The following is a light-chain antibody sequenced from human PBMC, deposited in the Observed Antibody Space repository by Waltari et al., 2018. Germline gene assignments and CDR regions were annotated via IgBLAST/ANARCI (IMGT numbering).Light chain of an antibody. Sequence: EIVLTQSPGTLSLSPGERAHLSCRASQRVIRTLAWYKQKPGQSPRLLIYDASSRATGIPDRFSGSGSGTDFSLTISRLEPEDFAVYYCQKYGTLPATFGQGTKVEIK. V-gene: IGKV3-20*01. J-gene: IGKJ1*01. CDR1: QRVIRT. CDR2: DAS. CDR3: QKYGTLPAT.